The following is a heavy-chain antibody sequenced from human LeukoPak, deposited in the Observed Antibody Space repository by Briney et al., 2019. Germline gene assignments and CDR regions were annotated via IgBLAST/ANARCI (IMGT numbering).Heavy chain of an antibody. CDR3: ARDGDIVVVPAATHYYYYYMDV. CDR1: GYTFTGYY. D-gene: IGHD2-2*01. V-gene: IGHV1-2*02. CDR2: INPNSGGT. Sequence: GASVKVSCKASGYTFTGYYMHWVRQAPGQGLEWMGWINPNSGGTNYAQKFQGRVTMTRDTSISTAYMELSRLRSDDTAVYYCARDGDIVVVPAATHYYYYYMDVWGKGTTVTVSS. J-gene: IGHJ6*03.